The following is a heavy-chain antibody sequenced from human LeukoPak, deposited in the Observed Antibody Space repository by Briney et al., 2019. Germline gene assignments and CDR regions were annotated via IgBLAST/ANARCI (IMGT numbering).Heavy chain of an antibody. CDR1: GDSISSSPYF. D-gene: IGHD4/OR15-4a*01. J-gene: IGHJ4*02. CDR3: ARESFEEPGTMDH. V-gene: IGHV4-39*07. Sequence: PSETLSLTCTVSGDSISSSPYFWAWIRQPPGKGLEWIGSIYYGGGTHYNPSLKSRATIFLDTSMNQFSLRLTSVTAADTALYFCARESFEEPGTMDHWGQGTLVSVSS. CDR2: IYYGGGT.